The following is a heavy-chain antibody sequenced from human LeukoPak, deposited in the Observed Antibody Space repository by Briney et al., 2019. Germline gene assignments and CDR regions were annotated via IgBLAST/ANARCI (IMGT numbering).Heavy chain of an antibody. D-gene: IGHD5-12*01. J-gene: IGHJ4*02. CDR3: AREDIVATTVNY. Sequence: GASVKVSRKASGYTFTSYYMHWVRQAPGQGLEWMGIINPSGGSTSYAQKFQGRVTMTRDTSTSTVYMELSSLRSEDTAVYYCAREDIVATTVNYWGQGTLVTVSS. V-gene: IGHV1-46*01. CDR2: INPSGGST. CDR1: GYTFTSYY.